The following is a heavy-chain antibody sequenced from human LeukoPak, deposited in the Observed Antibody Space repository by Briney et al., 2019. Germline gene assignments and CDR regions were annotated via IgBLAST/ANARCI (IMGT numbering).Heavy chain of an antibody. Sequence: GASVKVSCKASGGAFSSYAISWVRQAPGQGLEWMGGIIPIFGTANYAQKFQGRVTITADESTSTAYMELSSLRSEDTAVYYCARERRSGSIDYWGQGTLVTVSS. D-gene: IGHD1-26*01. CDR1: GGAFSSYA. J-gene: IGHJ4*02. V-gene: IGHV1-69*13. CDR3: ARERRSGSIDY. CDR2: IIPIFGTA.